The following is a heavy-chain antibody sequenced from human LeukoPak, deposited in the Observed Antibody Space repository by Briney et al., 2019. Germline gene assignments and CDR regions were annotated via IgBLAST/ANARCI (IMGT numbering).Heavy chain of an antibody. CDR2: ISDDGSNK. V-gene: IGHV3-30*18. J-gene: IGHJ4*02. CDR3: AKLYYGSGSFLVDYYFDC. D-gene: IGHD3-10*01. Sequence: SCKASGYTLTAYYMHWVRQAPGKGLEWVAFISDDGSNKNYADSVKGRFTISRDNSKNTLNLQMNSLRAEDTAVYYCAKLYYGSGSFLVDYYFDCWGQGTLVTVSS. CDR1: GYTLTAYY.